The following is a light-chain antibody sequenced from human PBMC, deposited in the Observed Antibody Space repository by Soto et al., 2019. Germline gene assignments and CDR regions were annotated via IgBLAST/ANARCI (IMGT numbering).Light chain of an antibody. CDR3: QQYASSVT. CDR2: GAS. Sequence: EIVLTQSPASLSLSPGERATLSCRASQSVSSIFFAWYQQKPGQAPRLLIYGASSRATGIPDRFSGSGSGTDFSLTISRLEPEDFAVYYCQQYASSVTFGQGTKVENK. CDR1: QSVSSIF. J-gene: IGKJ1*01. V-gene: IGKV3-20*01.